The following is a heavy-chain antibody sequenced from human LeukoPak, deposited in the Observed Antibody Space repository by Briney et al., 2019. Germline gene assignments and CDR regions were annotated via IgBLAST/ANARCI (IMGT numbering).Heavy chain of an antibody. Sequence: ASVKVSCKASGYTFTGYYMHWVRQAPGQGLEWMGWINPNSGGTNYAQKLQGRVTMTTDTSTSTAYMELRSLRSDDTAVYYCARDGASAAGTGRAFDYWGQGTLVTVSS. D-gene: IGHD6-13*01. CDR3: ARDGASAAGTGRAFDY. V-gene: IGHV1-2*02. CDR1: GYTFTGYY. CDR2: INPNSGGT. J-gene: IGHJ4*02.